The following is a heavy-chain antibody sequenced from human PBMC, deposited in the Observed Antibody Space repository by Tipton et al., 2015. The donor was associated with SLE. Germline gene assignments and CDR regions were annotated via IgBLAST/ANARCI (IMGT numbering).Heavy chain of an antibody. D-gene: IGHD6-19*01. CDR1: GFTFGDSA. V-gene: IGHV3-30*14. CDR2: IWFDGSNK. J-gene: IGHJ2*01. Sequence: SLRLSCTASGFTFGDSAMSRVRRAPGKGLEWVASIWFDGSNKYYADSVKGRFTISRDNSKNTLYLQMNSLRAEDTAVYYCARDRVNTVEGYFDLWGRGTLVTVSS. CDR3: ARDRVNTVEGYFDL.